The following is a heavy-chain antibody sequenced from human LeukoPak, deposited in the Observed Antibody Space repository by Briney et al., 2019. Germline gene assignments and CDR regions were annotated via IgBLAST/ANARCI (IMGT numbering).Heavy chain of an antibody. D-gene: IGHD1-26*01. CDR2: ISSSGSTI. J-gene: IGHJ4*02. V-gene: IGHV3-11*01. CDR3: ARDKSGGATSFDY. CDR1: GLTFSDYY. Sequence: GGSLRLSCAASGLTFSDYYMSWIRQAPGKGLEWVSYISSSGSTIYYADSVKGRFTISRDNAKNSLYLQMNSLRAEDTAVYYCARDKSGGATSFDYWGQGTLVTVSS.